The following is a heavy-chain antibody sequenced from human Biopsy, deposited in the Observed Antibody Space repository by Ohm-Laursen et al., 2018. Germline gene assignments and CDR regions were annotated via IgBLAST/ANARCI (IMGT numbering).Heavy chain of an antibody. CDR2: FAPENGKT. D-gene: IGHD1-1*01. J-gene: IGHJ4*02. CDR3: AADINVWNVNY. V-gene: IGHV1-24*01. Sequence: ASVKVSCKVSGYTLTELSMRWVRQAPGKGLEWMGGFAPENGKTVYAQNFQARVSVTEDTSTDTAYMELRSLRSEDTAVYYCAADINVWNVNYWGQGTQVTVSS. CDR1: GYTLTELS.